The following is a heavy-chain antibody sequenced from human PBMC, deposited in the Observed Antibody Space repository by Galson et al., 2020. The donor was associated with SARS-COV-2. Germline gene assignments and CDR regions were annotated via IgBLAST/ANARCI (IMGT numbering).Heavy chain of an antibody. D-gene: IGHD3-16*02. Sequence: SETLSLTCTVSGGSISSGDYSWAWIRQPPGKGLEWIGYLSHISRIETTYYNPSLKTRVTISMDGSHNQFSLRLSSVTAADTAVYYCARGSSYDYIWGTNRRSSPVFDYWGQGTLVTVSS. CDR1: GGSISSGDYS. CDR2: LSHISRIETT. V-gene: IGHV4-30-2*01. J-gene: IGHJ4*02. CDR3: ARGSSYDYIWGTNRRSSPVFDY.